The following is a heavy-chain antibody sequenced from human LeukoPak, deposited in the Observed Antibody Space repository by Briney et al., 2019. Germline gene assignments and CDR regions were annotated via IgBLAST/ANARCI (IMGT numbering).Heavy chain of an antibody. D-gene: IGHD3-22*01. J-gene: IGHJ4*02. CDR1: GFTFDDYG. V-gene: IGHV3-20*04. CDR2: INWNGGST. Sequence: PGGSLRLSCAASGFTFDDYGMSWVRQAPGEGLEWVSGINWNGGSTGYADSVKGRFTISRDNAKNSLYLQMNSLRAEDTALYYCARDRYYYDSSGYYYVDYWGQGTLVTVSS. CDR3: ARDRYYYDSSGYYYVDY.